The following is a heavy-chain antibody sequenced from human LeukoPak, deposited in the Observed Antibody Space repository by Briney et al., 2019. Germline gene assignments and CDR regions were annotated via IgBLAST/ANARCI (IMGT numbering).Heavy chain of an antibody. CDR2: IKQDGSEK. CDR1: GFTFSHYA. D-gene: IGHD3-22*01. Sequence: GGSLRLSCAASGFTFSHYAMSWVRQAPGKGLEWVASIKQDGSEKSYVDSVKGRFTISRDNAKNSLYLQMNSLRAEDTAVYYCATSEDVSSVYRSLNYWGQGTLVTVSS. CDR3: ATSEDVSSVYRSLNY. J-gene: IGHJ4*02. V-gene: IGHV3-7*01.